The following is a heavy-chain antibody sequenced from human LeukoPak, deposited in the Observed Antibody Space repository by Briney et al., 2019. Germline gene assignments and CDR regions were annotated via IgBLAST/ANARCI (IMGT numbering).Heavy chain of an antibody. D-gene: IGHD3-22*01. V-gene: IGHV5-51*01. CDR3: ARYYYDSSAKSWYFDY. CDR2: IYPGDSDT. J-gene: IGHJ4*02. Sequence: GESLKISCKGSGYSFTSYWIGWVRQMPGKGLEWMGIIYPGDSDTRYSPSFQGQVTISADKSISTAYLQWSSLKASDTAMCYCARYYYDSSAKSWYFDYWGQGTLVTVSS. CDR1: GYSFTSYW.